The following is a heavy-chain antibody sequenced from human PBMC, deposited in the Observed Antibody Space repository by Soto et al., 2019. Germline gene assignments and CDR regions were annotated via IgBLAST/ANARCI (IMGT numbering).Heavy chain of an antibody. CDR3: TRGHWSDPL. Sequence: GGSLRLSCIASGPEFTFATSWMSWVRQAPGEGLEWVANINHDESEKYYVDSVRGRFTISRDNAKNSLYLQMDSLRAEDTAVYFCTRGHWSDPLGGQGTLVTVSS. J-gene: IGHJ4*02. CDR2: INHDESEK. V-gene: IGHV3-7*01. CDR1: GPEFTFATSW. D-gene: IGHD1-1*01.